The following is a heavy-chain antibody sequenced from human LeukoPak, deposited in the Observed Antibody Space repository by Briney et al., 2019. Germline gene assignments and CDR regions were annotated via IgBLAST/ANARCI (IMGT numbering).Heavy chain of an antibody. CDR3: ASGITMVRGPTHFDY. CDR2: ISSSSSYR. J-gene: IGHJ4*02. CDR1: GFTFSSYS. D-gene: IGHD3-10*01. V-gene: IGHV3-21*01. Sequence: GGSLRLSCAASGFTFSSYSMNWVRQAPAKGLEWVSSISSSSSYRYYADSVKGRFTISRDNAKNSLYLQMNSLRAEDTAVYYCASGITMVRGPTHFDYWGQGTLVTVSS.